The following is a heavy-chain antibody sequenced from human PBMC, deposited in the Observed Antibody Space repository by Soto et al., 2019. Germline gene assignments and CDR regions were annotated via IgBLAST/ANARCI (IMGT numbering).Heavy chain of an antibody. CDR3: AKDIISGSSYYFYGMDV. Sequence: QVQVVESGGGVVQPGRSLRLSCAASGFTFSSYGIHWVRQAPGKGLEWVAVISYDGTNKYYADSVKGRFTISRDNSKNTLYLQINGLRPEDTAVYHCAKDIISGSSYYFYGMDVWGQGTTVTVSS. CDR1: GFTFSSYG. D-gene: IGHD2-15*01. CDR2: ISYDGTNK. J-gene: IGHJ6*02. V-gene: IGHV3-30*18.